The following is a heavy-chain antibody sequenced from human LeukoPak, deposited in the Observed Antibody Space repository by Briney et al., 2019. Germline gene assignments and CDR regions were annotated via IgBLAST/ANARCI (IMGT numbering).Heavy chain of an antibody. J-gene: IGHJ4*02. D-gene: IGHD5-24*01. CDR2: ISGYTGTT. V-gene: IGHV1-18*01. Sequence: ASVNVSCKASGYTFTDYGIGWVRQAPGQGLECLGWISGYTGTTNYEQNLQGRVTMTTETDTSTAYMELRSLTSDDTAVYYCARGRRSVQSNQISPFDSWGLGTLVTVSS. CDR1: GYTFTDYG. CDR3: ARGRRSVQSNQISPFDS.